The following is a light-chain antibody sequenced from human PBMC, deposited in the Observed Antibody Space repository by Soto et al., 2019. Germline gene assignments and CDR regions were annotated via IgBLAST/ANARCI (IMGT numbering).Light chain of an antibody. V-gene: IGLV2-14*01. J-gene: IGLJ1*01. CDR3: SSYTSSSTTYV. Sequence: QSVLTQPASVSGSPGQSITISCTGTSSDVGGYNYVSWYQQHPDKAPKLMIYEVSNRPSGVSNRFSGSKSGNTASLTISGLQTEDEADYHCSSYTSSSTTYVFGTGTKLTVL. CDR2: EVS. CDR1: SSDVGGYNY.